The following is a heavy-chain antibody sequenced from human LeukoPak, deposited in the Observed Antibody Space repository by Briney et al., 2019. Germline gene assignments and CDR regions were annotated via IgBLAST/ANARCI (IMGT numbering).Heavy chain of an antibody. D-gene: IGHD2-15*01. CDR1: GGSISSYY. Sequence: SETLSLTCTVSGGSISSYYWSWIRQPPGKGLEWIGYIYYSGSTYYNPSLKSRVTISVDTSKNQFSLKLSSVTAADTAVYYCARVVVVAATGKDYYYYYGMDVWGQGTTVTVSS. CDR2: IYYSGST. V-gene: IGHV4-59*06. J-gene: IGHJ6*02. CDR3: ARVVVVAATGKDYYYYYGMDV.